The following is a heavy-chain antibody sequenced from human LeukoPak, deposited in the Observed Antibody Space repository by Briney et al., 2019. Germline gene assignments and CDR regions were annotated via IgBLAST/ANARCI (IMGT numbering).Heavy chain of an antibody. D-gene: IGHD2-2*01. CDR3: ARGLFGGFAAAPFDH. CDR1: GGTFDNYA. CDR2: IIPMLGKT. Sequence: SVKVSCKASGGTFDNYAVSWVREAPGLGLEWMGRIIPMLGKTNSAQKFQDRVTITADKSTGTAYMELINLRPDDTAVYFCARGLFGGFAAAPFDHWGQGTLVTVSP. V-gene: IGHV1-69*04. J-gene: IGHJ4*02.